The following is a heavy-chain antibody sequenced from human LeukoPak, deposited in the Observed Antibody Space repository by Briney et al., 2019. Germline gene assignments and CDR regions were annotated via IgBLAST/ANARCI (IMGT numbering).Heavy chain of an antibody. D-gene: IGHD2-15*01. J-gene: IGHJ4*02. CDR2: IDPGDGET. CDR1: GYSLTELS. Sequence: ASVTVSCKVSGYSLTELSIHWVRQAPGKGLEGMGGIDPGDGETLYAQNLQGRVTMTEDTSTDTAYMELSSLRSEDTAVYYCATVWGGSSGGFDYWGQGTLVTVSS. CDR3: ATVWGGSSGGFDY. V-gene: IGHV1-24*01.